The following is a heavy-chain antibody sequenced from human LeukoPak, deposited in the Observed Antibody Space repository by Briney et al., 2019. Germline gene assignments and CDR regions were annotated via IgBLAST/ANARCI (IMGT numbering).Heavy chain of an antibody. V-gene: IGHV4-39*07. CDR3: ARRLLWFGELQARNAFDI. D-gene: IGHD3-10*01. CDR1: GGSISSSCYY. CDR2: NYYSGST. Sequence: SETLSLTCTVSGGSISSSCYYWGWIRQPPGKGLEWIGSNYYSGSTYYNPSLKSRVTISVDTSTNQFSLKLSSVTAADTAVYYCARRLLWFGELQARNAFDIWGQGTMVTVSS. J-gene: IGHJ3*02.